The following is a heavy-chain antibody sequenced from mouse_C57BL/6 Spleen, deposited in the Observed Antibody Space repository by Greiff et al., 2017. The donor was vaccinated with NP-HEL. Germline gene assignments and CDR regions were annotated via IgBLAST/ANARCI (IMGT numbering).Heavy chain of an antibody. Sequence: EVKLMESGGGLVKPGGSLKLSCAASGFTFSSYAMSWVRQTPEKRLEWVATISDGGSYTYYPDNVKGRFTISRDNAKNNLYLQMSHLKTEDTAMYYCARGGDDYDPAWFAYWGQWTLVTVSA. J-gene: IGHJ3*01. CDR2: ISDGGSYT. V-gene: IGHV5-4*03. CDR3: ARGGDDYDPAWFAY. D-gene: IGHD2-4*01. CDR1: GFTFSSYA.